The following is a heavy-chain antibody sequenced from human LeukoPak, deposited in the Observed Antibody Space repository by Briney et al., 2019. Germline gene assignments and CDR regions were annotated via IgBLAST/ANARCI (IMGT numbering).Heavy chain of an antibody. CDR3: AALERVDY. V-gene: IGHV3-21*01. CDR1: GFSFSSYT. D-gene: IGHD1-1*01. Sequence: RAGGSLRLSCAASGFSFSSYTMNWVRQAPGKSLQWVSSITSGSTIYYADSVKGRFTISRDNAKTSLYLQMNSLRAEDTAVYYCAALERVDYWGQGTLVTVPS. CDR2: ITSGSTI. J-gene: IGHJ4*02.